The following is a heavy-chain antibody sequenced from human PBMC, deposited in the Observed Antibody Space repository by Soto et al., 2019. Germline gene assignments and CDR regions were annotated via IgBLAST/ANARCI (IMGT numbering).Heavy chain of an antibody. V-gene: IGHV2-5*02. Sequence: QITLKESGPSLVKPTQTLTLTCTLSGLSLTTTDVGVGWIRQPPGKALEWLALIYWDDDKRYSPSLRSRLTXIXXTSKNQVVLRMTNMDPVDTATYFCAHRRPGQYFDYWGQGILVTVAS. J-gene: IGHJ4*02. CDR1: GLSLTTTDVG. CDR3: AHRRPGQYFDY. CDR2: IYWDDDK.